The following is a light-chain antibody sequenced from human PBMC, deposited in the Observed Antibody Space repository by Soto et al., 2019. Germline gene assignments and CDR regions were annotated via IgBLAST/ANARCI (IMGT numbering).Light chain of an antibody. CDR2: WAS. Sequence: DIVMTQSPDSLAVSLGERATINCKSSQSVLYSSNNKNYLAWYQQKPGQPPKFLIYWASTRESGVPDRFSGSGSGTDFTLTISSLQAEDVAVYYCQQYFSNVPITFGQGTRLEIK. CDR3: QQYFSNVPIT. J-gene: IGKJ5*01. V-gene: IGKV4-1*01. CDR1: QSVLYSSNNKNY.